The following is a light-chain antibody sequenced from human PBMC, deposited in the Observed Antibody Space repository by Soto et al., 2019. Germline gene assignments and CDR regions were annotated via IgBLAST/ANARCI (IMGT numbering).Light chain of an antibody. CDR1: QAIRND. J-gene: IGKJ1*01. CDR2: GSS. V-gene: IGKV1-17*01. CDR3: LQHNVFPRT. Sequence: DIQMTQSPSSLSASVGDRVTITCRASQAIRNDLAWYQQKPGRAPKRLIYGSSTLQSGVPSRFSGSGSGTEFTLTISSLQPEDFATYYCLQHNVFPRTFGQGTKVDIK.